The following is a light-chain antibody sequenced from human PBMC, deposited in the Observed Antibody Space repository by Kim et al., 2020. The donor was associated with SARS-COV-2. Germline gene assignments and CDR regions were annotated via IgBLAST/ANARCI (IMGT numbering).Light chain of an antibody. CDR2: DNN. J-gene: IGLJ3*02. Sequence: ELTQPPSASGTPGQRVAISCSGSRTNIGDNYVNWYQQVPGSAPKLLIYDNNQRPSGLPDRFSGSKSATSASLAISDLQSEDEADYYCATWDDGLNGWVFGGGTKVTV. CDR1: RTNIGDNY. V-gene: IGLV1-44*01. CDR3: ATWDDGLNGWV.